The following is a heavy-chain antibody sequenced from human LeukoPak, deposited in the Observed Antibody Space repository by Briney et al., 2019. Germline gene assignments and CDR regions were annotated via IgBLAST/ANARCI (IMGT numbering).Heavy chain of an antibody. CDR3: ASLIAVAGNWYFDL. CDR2: IYYSGST. CDR1: GGSISSSSYY. Sequence: PSETLSLTCTVSGGSISSSSYYWGWVRQPPGKGLEWIGSIYYSGSTYYNPSLKSRVTISVDTSKNQFPLKLSSVTAADTAVYYCASLIAVAGNWYFDLWGRGTLVTVSS. V-gene: IGHV4-39*01. D-gene: IGHD6-19*01. J-gene: IGHJ2*01.